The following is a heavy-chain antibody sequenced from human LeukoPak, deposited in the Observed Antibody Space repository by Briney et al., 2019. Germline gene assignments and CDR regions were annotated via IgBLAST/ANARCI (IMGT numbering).Heavy chain of an antibody. CDR1: GGSISSSSYY. J-gene: IGHJ4*02. Sequence: TSETLSLTCTVSGGSISSSSYYWGWIRQPPGKGLEWIGSIYYSGSTYYNPSLKSRVTISVDTSKNQFSLKLSSVTAADTAVYYCARVGASSSDDYWGQGTLVTVSS. CDR3: ARVGASSSDDY. D-gene: IGHD6-13*01. CDR2: IYYSGST. V-gene: IGHV4-39*07.